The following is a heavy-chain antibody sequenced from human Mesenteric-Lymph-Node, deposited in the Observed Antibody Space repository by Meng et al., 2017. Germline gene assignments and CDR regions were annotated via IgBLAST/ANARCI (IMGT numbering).Heavy chain of an antibody. D-gene: IGHD3-22*01. Sequence: QGRVPRGGAGSSKPSETLSPLCVFLGGSLGVYFWFWTRQSPGKGLEWIGETSHSWSTNYSPSLKSRVTISLDKSKNQLSLKLNSVTAADTAVYYCASSDYYRSDYWGQGTLVTVSS. CDR2: TSHSWST. CDR3: ASSDYYRSDY. V-gene: IGHV4-34*01. CDR1: GGSLGVYF. J-gene: IGHJ4*02.